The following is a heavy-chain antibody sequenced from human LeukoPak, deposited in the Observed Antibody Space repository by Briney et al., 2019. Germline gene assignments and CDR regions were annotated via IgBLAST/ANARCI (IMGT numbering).Heavy chain of an antibody. J-gene: IGHJ4*02. CDR3: ARGIAAAPLWLPLGY. D-gene: IGHD6-13*01. CDR1: GYTFTVYY. Sequence: EASVNVSCKASGYTFTVYYMHWVRQAPGQGLEWMGWINPNSGGTNYAQKFQGRVTMTRDTSISTAYMELSRLRSDDTAVYYCARGIAAAPLWLPLGYWGQGTLVTVSS. V-gene: IGHV1-2*02. CDR2: INPNSGGT.